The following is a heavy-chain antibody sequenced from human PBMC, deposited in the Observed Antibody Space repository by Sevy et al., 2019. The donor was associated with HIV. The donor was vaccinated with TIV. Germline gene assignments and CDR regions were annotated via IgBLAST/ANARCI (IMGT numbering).Heavy chain of an antibody. D-gene: IGHD2-15*01. CDR1: GGSISSGNYY. CDR3: ARDATESIRSTVWFVP. J-gene: IGHJ5*02. CDR2: ISYTGNT. V-gene: IGHV4-30-4*01. Sequence: SETLSLTCTVSGGSISSGNYYWHWIRQPPGKGLEWIGYISYTGNTYYNPSLKCPVTISVDTSNNQFSLRLTSVTAADTAVYYCARDATESIRSTVWFVPWGQGTLVTGSS.